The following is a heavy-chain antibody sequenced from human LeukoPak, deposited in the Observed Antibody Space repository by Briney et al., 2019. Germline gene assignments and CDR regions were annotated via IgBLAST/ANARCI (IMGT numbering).Heavy chain of an antibody. V-gene: IGHV1-46*01. Sequence: ASVKVSCKASGYTFTSYYMHWVRQAPGQGLEWMGIINPSGGSTSYAQKFQGRVTMTRDTSTSTAYMELSSLRSEDTAVYYCARGYSSSWYISYYYYYYMDVWGKGTTVTVSS. CDR3: ARGYSSSWYISYYYYYYMDV. D-gene: IGHD6-13*01. CDR1: GYTFTSYY. CDR2: INPSGGST. J-gene: IGHJ6*03.